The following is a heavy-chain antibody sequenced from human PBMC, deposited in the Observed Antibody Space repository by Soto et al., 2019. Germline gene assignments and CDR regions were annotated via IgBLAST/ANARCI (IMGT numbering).Heavy chain of an antibody. CDR3: ARDLVVVPAAIYGMDV. D-gene: IGHD2-2*02. V-gene: IGHV1-3*01. CDR2: INAGNGNT. Sequence: ASVKVSCKASGYTFTSYAIHWVRQAPGQRLEWMGWINAGNGNTKYSQKFQGRVTITRDTSASTAYMELSSLRSEDTAVYYCARDLVVVPAAIYGMDVWGQGTTVTV. J-gene: IGHJ6*02. CDR1: GYTFTSYA.